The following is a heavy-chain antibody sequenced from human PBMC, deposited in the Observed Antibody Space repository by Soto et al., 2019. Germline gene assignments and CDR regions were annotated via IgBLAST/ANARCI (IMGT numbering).Heavy chain of an antibody. V-gene: IGHV1-69*13. CDR3: ASWSGYLYYYYGMEV. J-gene: IGHJ6*02. CDR2: IIPIFGTA. CDR1: GGTFSSYA. Sequence: SVKVSCKASGGTFSSYAISWVRQAPGQGLEWMGWIIPIFGTANYAQKFQGRVTITADEYTSTAYMELSSLRSEDTAVYYCASWSGYLYYYYGMEVWGQGTTVTVTS. D-gene: IGHD3-3*01.